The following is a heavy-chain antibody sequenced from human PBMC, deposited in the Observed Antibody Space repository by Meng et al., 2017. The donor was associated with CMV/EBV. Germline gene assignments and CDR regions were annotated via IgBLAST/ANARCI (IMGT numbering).Heavy chain of an antibody. Sequence: ASVKVSCKASGYTFTSYGISWVRQAPGQGLEWMGWISAYNGNTNYAQKLQGRVTMTTDTSTSTAYMELRSLRSDDTAVYYCARGAPIFGVVIAWRGYYGIDVWGQGTTVTVSS. CDR2: ISAYNGNT. V-gene: IGHV1-18*01. CDR1: GYTFTSYG. CDR3: ARGAPIFGVVIAWRGYYGIDV. D-gene: IGHD3-3*01. J-gene: IGHJ6*02.